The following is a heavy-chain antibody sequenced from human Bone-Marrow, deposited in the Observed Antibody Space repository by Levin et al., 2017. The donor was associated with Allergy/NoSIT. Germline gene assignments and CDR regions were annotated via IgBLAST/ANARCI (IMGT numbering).Heavy chain of an antibody. V-gene: IGHV3-30*18. CDR2: ISYDGSNK. CDR3: AKDLSSSWYPD. D-gene: IGHD6-13*01. J-gene: IGHJ4*02. CDR1: GFTFSSYG. Sequence: GGSLRLSCAASGFTFSSYGMHWVRQAPGKGLEWVAVISYDGSNKYYADSVKGRFTISRDNSKNTLYLQMNSLRAEDTAVYYCAKDLSSSWYPDWGQGTLVTVSS.